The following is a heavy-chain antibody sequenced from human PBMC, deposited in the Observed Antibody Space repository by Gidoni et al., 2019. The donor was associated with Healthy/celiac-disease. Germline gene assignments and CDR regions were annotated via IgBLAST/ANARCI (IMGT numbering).Heavy chain of an antibody. CDR3: TRDSWNYYDSRGHGDHFDY. CDR1: GFTFGDYA. CDR2: IRSKAYGGTT. J-gene: IGHJ4*02. Sequence: EVQLVESGGGLVQPGRSLRLSCTASGFTFGDYAMSWFRQAPGKGLEWVGFIRSKAYGGTTEYAASVKGRFTISRDDSKSIAYLQMNSLKTEDTAVYYCTRDSWNYYDSRGHGDHFDYWGQGTLVTVSS. V-gene: IGHV3-49*03. D-gene: IGHD3-22*01.